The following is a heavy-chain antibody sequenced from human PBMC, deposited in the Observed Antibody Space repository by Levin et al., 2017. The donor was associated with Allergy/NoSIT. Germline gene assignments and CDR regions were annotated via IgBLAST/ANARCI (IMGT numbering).Heavy chain of an antibody. CDR1: GFTFSSYG. CDR2: IWYDGSNK. D-gene: IGHD1-26*01. J-gene: IGHJ4*02. Sequence: LSGGSLRLSCAASGFTFSSYGMHWVRQAPGKGLEWVAVIWYDGSNKYYADSVKGRFTISRDNSKNTLYLQMNSLRAEDTAVYYCAREGRVGATGFDYWGQGTLVTVSS. CDR3: AREGRVGATGFDY. V-gene: IGHV3-33*01.